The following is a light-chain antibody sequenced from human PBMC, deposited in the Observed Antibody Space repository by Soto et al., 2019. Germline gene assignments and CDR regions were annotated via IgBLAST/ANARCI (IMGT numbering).Light chain of an antibody. V-gene: IGKV1-5*03. CDR3: QQHNSYPRT. J-gene: IGKJ1*01. CDR1: QSISIW. Sequence: DIQMTQSPSTLSASVGDRVTITCRASQSISIWLAWYQQKPGKAPKLLIYTASNLERGVPSRFSGSGSGTEFTLTISSLQPDDFATYSCQQHNSYPRTFGQGTKVEIK. CDR2: TAS.